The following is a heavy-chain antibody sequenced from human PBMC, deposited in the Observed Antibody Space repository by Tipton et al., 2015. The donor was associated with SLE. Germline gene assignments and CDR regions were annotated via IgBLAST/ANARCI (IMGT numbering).Heavy chain of an antibody. V-gene: IGHV3-30*03. CDR1: GFTFSNYG. D-gene: IGHD4-17*01. J-gene: IGHJ1*01. CDR2: LLYEENSK. Sequence: SLRLSCAASGFTFSNYGKHWVRQAPGKGLEWVALLLYEENSKLYADSVEGRFTISRDNSKNRLFLQMSSLRVEDTAVYYCAREMFENGVDGFFHHWGQGTLVTVS. CDR3: AREMFENGVDGFFHH.